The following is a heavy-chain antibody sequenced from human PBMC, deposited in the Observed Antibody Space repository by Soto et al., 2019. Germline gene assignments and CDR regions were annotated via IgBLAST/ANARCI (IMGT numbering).Heavy chain of an antibody. CDR1: GGSISSYY. J-gene: IGHJ3*02. CDR3: ARDRRDIVLMVYAPHDAFDI. V-gene: IGHV4-4*07. D-gene: IGHD2-8*01. Sequence: SETLSLTCTVSGGSISSYYWSWIWQPAGKGLEWIGRIYTSGSTNYNPSLKSRVTMSVDTSKNQFSLKLSSVTAADTAVYYCARDRRDIVLMVYAPHDAFDIWGQGTMVTVSS. CDR2: IYTSGST.